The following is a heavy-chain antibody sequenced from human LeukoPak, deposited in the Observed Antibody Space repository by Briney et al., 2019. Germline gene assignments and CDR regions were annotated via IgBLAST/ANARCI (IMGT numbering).Heavy chain of an antibody. CDR3: ARQIAYSSSWYTTDY. CDR2: IYYSGST. D-gene: IGHD6-13*01. J-gene: IGHJ4*02. CDR1: GGSISSYY. Sequence: PSETLSLTCTVSGGSISSYYWSWIRQPPGKGLEWIGYIYYSGSTNYNPSLKSRVSISVDTSKNQFSLKLSSVTAADTAVYYCARQIAYSSSWYTTDYWGQGTLVTVSS. V-gene: IGHV4-59*08.